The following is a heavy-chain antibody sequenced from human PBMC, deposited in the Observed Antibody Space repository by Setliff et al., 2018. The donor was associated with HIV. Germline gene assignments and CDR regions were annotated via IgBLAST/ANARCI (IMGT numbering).Heavy chain of an antibody. J-gene: IGHJ5*01. Sequence: PGGSLRLSCAASGFTLRDHYMTWIRQAPGKGLEWISYISSRGNIMSYADSVKGRFTISRDNPNNSLFLQVNSLRAEDTAVYYCARLPQDVRSSIDSWGQGTLVTVSS. CDR3: ARLPQDVRSSIDS. CDR1: GFTLRDHY. D-gene: IGHD6-6*01. V-gene: IGHV3-11*04. CDR2: ISSRGNIM.